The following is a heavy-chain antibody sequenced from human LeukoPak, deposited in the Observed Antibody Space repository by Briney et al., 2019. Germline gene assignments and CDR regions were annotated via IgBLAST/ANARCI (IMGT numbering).Heavy chain of an antibody. D-gene: IGHD5-18*01. Sequence: GGSLRLSCAASGFTFSGYSMNWVRQAPGKGLQWISYIGFSSSVIHYTDSVKGRFTISRDNAKNSLYLQMDSLSAEDTAVYYCVKVDTWGKGTLVTVSS. CDR3: VKVDT. V-gene: IGHV3-48*01. CDR1: GFTFSGYS. J-gene: IGHJ4*02. CDR2: IGFSSSVI.